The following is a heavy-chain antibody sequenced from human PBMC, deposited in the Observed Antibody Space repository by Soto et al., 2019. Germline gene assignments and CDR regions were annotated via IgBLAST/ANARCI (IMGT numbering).Heavy chain of an antibody. CDR1: GYSFTTHA. Sequence: GASVKVSCKASGYSFTTHAMHWVRQAPGQSLEWMGWINGGTGQTKHSQRFQGRVNITRDTSASTAYMVLSSLGSEDTAVYYCACGERVEDNYNIDPLDIWGLGTTVTVSS. J-gene: IGHJ6*02. D-gene: IGHD3-10*01. CDR3: ACGERVEDNYNIDPLDI. CDR2: INGGTGQT. V-gene: IGHV1-3*01.